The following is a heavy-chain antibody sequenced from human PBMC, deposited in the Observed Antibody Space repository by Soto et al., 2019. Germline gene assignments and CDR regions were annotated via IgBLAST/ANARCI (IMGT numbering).Heavy chain of an antibody. J-gene: IGHJ4*02. D-gene: IGHD1-26*01. CDR1: GYDFANYW. CDR2: IFPDDSDT. V-gene: IGHV5-51*01. Sequence: PGESLKISCEGSGYDFANYWIAWVRQMPGKGLEWMGIIFPDDSDTKYSPSFQGQVTISADRSISTAYLQWSSLTATDSAMYYCGRLDDSGTVIDYWGQGTLVTVSS. CDR3: GRLDDSGTVIDY.